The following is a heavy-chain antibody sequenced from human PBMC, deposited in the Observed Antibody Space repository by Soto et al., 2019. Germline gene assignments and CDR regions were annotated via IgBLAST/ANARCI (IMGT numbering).Heavy chain of an antibody. J-gene: IGHJ4*02. Sequence: GGFLRLSCAASGFTFSSYGMQWVRQAPGKGLEWVAVIWYDGSNKYYADSVKGRFTISRDNSKKTLYLQMNSLRADDTAVYYCARDQQWLVRFYFDFWGQGTLVTVSS. CDR3: ARDQQWLVRFYFDF. CDR2: IWYDGSNK. CDR1: GFTFSSYG. V-gene: IGHV3-33*01. D-gene: IGHD6-19*01.